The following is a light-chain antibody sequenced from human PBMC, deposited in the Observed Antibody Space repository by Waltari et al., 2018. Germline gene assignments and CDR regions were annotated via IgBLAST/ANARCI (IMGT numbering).Light chain of an antibody. Sequence: EIVLTQSPGTLSLSPGERATLSCRASQTVRTTYLAWSQQKPGQAPTLLIYGASSRATGIPDRFSGGGSGTYFSLTISSLEPEDFAVYYCQQYDISPLTFGGGTKVEIK. CDR3: QQYDISPLT. CDR2: GAS. V-gene: IGKV3-20*01. CDR1: QTVRTTY. J-gene: IGKJ4*01.